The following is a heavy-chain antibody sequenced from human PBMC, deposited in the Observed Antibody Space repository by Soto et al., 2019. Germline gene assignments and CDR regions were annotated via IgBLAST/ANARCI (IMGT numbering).Heavy chain of an antibody. J-gene: IGHJ6*02. CDR2: IIPIFGTA. CDR3: ARDPAYYDFWSGRMDV. V-gene: IGHV1-69*13. Sequence: SVKVSCKASGYTFTSYGIGWVRQAPGQGLEWMGGIIPIFGTANYAQKFQGRVTITADESTSTAYMELSSLRSEDTAVYYCARDPAYYDFWSGRMDVWGQGTTVTVS. D-gene: IGHD3-3*01. CDR1: GYTFTSYG.